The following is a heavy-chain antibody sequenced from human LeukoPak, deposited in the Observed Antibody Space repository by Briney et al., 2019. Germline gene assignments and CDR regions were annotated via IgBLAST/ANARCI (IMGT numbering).Heavy chain of an antibody. J-gene: IGHJ4*02. V-gene: IGHV1-18*01. CDR1: GYTFTSYG. D-gene: IGHD6-13*01. Sequence: GASVKVSCKASGYTFTSYGISRVRQAPGQGLEWMGWISAYNGNTNYAQKLQGRVTMTTDRSTSTAYMKLRSLRSDDTAVYYCARGGYSSSFGRPVDYWGQGTLVTVSS. CDR3: ARGGYSSSFGRPVDY. CDR2: ISAYNGNT.